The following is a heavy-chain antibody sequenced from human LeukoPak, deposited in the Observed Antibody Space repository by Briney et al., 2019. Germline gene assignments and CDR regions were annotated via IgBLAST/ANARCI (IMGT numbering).Heavy chain of an antibody. D-gene: IGHD1-26*01. CDR1: GYTFTGYY. CDR3: ARDPGDSGLYWYFDL. V-gene: IGHV1-2*02. J-gene: IGHJ2*01. Sequence: ASVKVSCKASGYTFTGYYMHWVRQAPGQGLEWVGWINPNSGGTNYAQKFQGRVTMNRDTSISTAYMELSRLRSDDTAVYYCARDPGDSGLYWYFDLWGRGTLVTVSS. CDR2: INPNSGGT.